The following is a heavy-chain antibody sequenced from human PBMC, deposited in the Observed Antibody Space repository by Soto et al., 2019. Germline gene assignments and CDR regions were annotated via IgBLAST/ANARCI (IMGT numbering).Heavy chain of an antibody. J-gene: IGHJ4*02. V-gene: IGHV1-69*12. CDR3: AGGPGGGMATITSLDY. D-gene: IGHD5-12*01. Sequence: QVQLVQSGAEVKKPGSSVKVSCKASGGTFSSYAISWVRQAPGQGLEWMGGIIPIFGTANYAQKFQGRVTITADESTSTADMELSSLRSEDTAVYYCAGGPGGGMATITSLDYWGQGTLVTVSS. CDR2: IIPIFGTA. CDR1: GGTFSSYA.